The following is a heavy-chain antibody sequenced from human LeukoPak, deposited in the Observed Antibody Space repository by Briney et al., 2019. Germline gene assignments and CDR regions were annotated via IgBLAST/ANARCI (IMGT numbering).Heavy chain of an antibody. CDR1: GGSMTGYY. CDR3: ARHARITIFEGWLDP. V-gene: IGHV4-59*08. D-gene: IGHD3-3*01. J-gene: IGHJ5*02. CDR2: VHSSGGT. Sequence: TSETLSLTCTVSGGSMTGYYWAWIRQPPGKRLEWIGYVHSSGGTKYSPSLKSRVTVSIDMSKNQFSLKMSSVTAADTAVYYCARHARITIFEGWLDPWGQGTLVTVSS.